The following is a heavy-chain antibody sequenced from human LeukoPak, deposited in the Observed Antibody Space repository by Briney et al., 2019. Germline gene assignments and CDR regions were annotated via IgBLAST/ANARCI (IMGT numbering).Heavy chain of an antibody. CDR3: ARDSGGRSVAGTAYYYGMDV. D-gene: IGHD6-19*01. V-gene: IGHV4-61*01. CDR1: GGSVSGGNDF. Sequence: SETLSLTCTVSGGSVSGGNDFWSWIRQPPGKGLEWIGYIYYSGSTNYNPSLKSRVTMSADTSKTQFSLKLSSVTPADTAVYYCARDSGGRSVAGTAYYYGMDVWGQGTTVTVSS. J-gene: IGHJ6*02. CDR2: IYYSGST.